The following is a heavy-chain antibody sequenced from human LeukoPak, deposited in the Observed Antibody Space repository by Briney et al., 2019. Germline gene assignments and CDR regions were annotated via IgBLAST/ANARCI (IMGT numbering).Heavy chain of an antibody. CDR2: IYDSGST. V-gene: IGHV4-59*01. CDR1: GGSTSFYY. Sequence: SETLSLTCTVSGGSTSFYYWSWIRQPPGKGLEWIGYIYDSGSTNYNPSLKSRVTISADTSKNQFSLKLSSVTAADTAVYYCARVRVRGVIMAGFDPWGQGTLVTVSS. J-gene: IGHJ5*02. CDR3: ARVRVRGVIMAGFDP. D-gene: IGHD3-10*01.